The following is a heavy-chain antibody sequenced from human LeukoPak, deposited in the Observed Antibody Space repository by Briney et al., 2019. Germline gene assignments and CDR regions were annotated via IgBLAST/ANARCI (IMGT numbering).Heavy chain of an antibody. CDR1: GGSISSGSYY. CDR3: ARARLTLDYYYYYMDV. V-gene: IGHV4-61*02. J-gene: IGHJ6*03. Sequence: SQTLSLTCTVSGGSISSGSYYWSWMRQPAGKGLEWIGRIYTSGRTNYNPSLKSRVTISVDTSKNQFSLKLSSVTAADTAVYYCARARLTLDYYYYYMDVWGKGTTVTVSS. D-gene: IGHD4-23*01. CDR2: IYTSGRT.